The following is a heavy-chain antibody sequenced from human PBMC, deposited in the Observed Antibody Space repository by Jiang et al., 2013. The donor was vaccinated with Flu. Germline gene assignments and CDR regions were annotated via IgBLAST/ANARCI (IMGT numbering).Heavy chain of an antibody. CDR2: ISAYNGNT. CDR3: ARDYCSGGSCYSPFDY. Sequence: ISWVRQAPGQGLEWMGWISAYNGNTNYAQKLQGRVTMTTDTSTSTAYMELRSLRSDDTAVYYCARDYCSGGSCYSPFDYWGQGTLVTVSS. D-gene: IGHD2-15*01. V-gene: IGHV1-18*01. J-gene: IGHJ4*02.